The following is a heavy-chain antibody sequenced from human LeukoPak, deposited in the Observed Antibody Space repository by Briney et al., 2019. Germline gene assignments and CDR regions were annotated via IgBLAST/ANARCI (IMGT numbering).Heavy chain of an antibody. CDR1: GFTFSNYW. Sequence: AGSLGLSCSASGFTFSNYWMSWVRQAPGKGLEWVANIKQDESEKYYVDSVKGRFTISRDNAKSSLYLQMNSLRAEDTAVYYCARALDSSSSRYQAFEEWGQGTLVTVSS. V-gene: IGHV3-7*01. CDR2: IKQDESEK. J-gene: IGHJ4*02. CDR3: ARALDSSSSRYQAFEE. D-gene: IGHD2-2*01.